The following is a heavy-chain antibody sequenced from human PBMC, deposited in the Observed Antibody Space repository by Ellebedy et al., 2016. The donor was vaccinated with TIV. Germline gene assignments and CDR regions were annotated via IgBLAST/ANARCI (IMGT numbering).Heavy chain of an antibody. J-gene: IGHJ4*02. V-gene: IGHV3-74*01. CDR2: IFIDGSCT. D-gene: IGHD5/OR15-5a*01. Sequence: PGGSLRLSCAASGFTFSLYAMHWVRQVPGKGPVWVSRIFIDGSCTIYSDSVRGRFTISRDNAKDTLYLQMNSLRAEDTAVYYCVRADVYAFQSWGQGILVTVSS. CDR1: GFTFSLYA. CDR3: VRADVYAFQS.